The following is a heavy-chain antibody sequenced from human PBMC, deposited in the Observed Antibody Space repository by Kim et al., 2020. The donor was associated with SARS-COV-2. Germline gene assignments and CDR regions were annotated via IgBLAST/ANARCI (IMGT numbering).Heavy chain of an antibody. CDR2: IYYSGTT. Sequence: SETLSLTCTVSGDSISGSSYYWGWIRRPPGKGLEWIGNIYYSGTTNYNPSLKSRVTISIDTSKNQFSLKLSSVTAADTAVYYCAKGLNWGQGTLVTVSS. V-gene: IGHV4-39*01. J-gene: IGHJ4*02. CDR3: AKGLN. CDR1: GDSISGSSYY.